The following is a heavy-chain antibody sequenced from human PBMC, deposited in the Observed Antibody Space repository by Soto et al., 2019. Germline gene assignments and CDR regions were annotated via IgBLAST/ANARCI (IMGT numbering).Heavy chain of an antibody. D-gene: IGHD1-26*01. CDR3: AKEGAATDDDAIDI. V-gene: IGHV3-9*01. CDR2: ISWNSGSI. Sequence: PGGSLRLSCAASGFTFDDYAMHWVRQAPGKGLEWVSRISWNSGSIGYADSVKGRFTISRDNAKNSLYLQMNSLRAEDTALYYCAKEGAATDDDAIDIWGQGTMVTVS. J-gene: IGHJ3*02. CDR1: GFTFDDYA.